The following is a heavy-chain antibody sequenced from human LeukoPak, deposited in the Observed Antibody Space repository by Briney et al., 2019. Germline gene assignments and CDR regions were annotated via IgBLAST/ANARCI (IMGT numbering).Heavy chain of an antibody. CDR3: AFYERDFWSGSLDAFDI. Sequence: SVKVSCKASGGTFSSYAISWVRQAPGQGLEWMGGIIPIFGTANYAQKFQGRVTITADESTSTAYMELSSLRSEDTAVYYCAFYERDFWSGSLDAFDIWGQGTMVTVSS. CDR2: IIPIFGTA. V-gene: IGHV1-69*13. CDR1: GGTFSSYA. J-gene: IGHJ3*02. D-gene: IGHD3-3*01.